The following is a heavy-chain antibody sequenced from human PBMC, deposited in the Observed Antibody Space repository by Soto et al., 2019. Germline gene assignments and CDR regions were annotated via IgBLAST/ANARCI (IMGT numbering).Heavy chain of an antibody. D-gene: IGHD5-12*01. J-gene: IGHJ6*03. CDR3: ATDLGNSGQGDLYYYYYMDV. CDR2: FDPEDGET. V-gene: IGHV1-24*01. Sequence: ASVKVSCKVSGYTLTELSMHWVRQAPGKGLEWKGGFDPEDGETIYAQKFQGRVTMTEDTSTDTAYMELSSLRSEDTAVYYCATDLGNSGQGDLYYYYYMDVWGKGTTVTVSS. CDR1: GYTLTELS.